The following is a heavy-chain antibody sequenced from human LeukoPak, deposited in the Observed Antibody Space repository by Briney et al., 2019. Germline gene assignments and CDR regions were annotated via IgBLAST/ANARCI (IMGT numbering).Heavy chain of an antibody. CDR2: IKPKSGDT. CDR1: GYTFTYYN. J-gene: IGHJ5*02. CDR3: ARNAGYGDLA. D-gene: IGHD4-17*01. Sequence: ASVKVSCKASGYTFTYYNIHWVRQAPGQGLEWMGRIKPKSGDTKYTQRSQGRVTMTRDTSISTAYMELSGLRSDDTAVYYCARNAGYGDLAWGQGTLVTVS. V-gene: IGHV1-2*06.